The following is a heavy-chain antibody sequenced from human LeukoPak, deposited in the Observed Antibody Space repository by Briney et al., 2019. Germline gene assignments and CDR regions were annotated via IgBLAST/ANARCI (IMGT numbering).Heavy chain of an antibody. CDR2: IGGSGAIT. V-gene: IGHV3-23*01. CDR3: ARCFGVPSAGNFDF. D-gene: IGHD6-13*01. Sequence: PGGSLRLSCAASGFSLSSYAMTWVRQAPGKGLEWVSGIGGSGAITSYADSVTGRFTSSRDNSKNTLYLLMNSLRAEDTAIYFCARCFGVPSAGNFDFWGRGTLVTVSS. CDR1: GFSLSSYA. J-gene: IGHJ4*02.